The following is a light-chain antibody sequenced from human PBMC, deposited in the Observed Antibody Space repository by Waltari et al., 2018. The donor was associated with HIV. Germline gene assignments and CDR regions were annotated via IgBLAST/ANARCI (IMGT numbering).Light chain of an antibody. CDR3: QQRSIWPLIT. CDR1: QIVSSY. V-gene: IGKV3-11*01. CDR2: DAS. J-gene: IGKJ5*01. Sequence: EIVLTQSPSTLTLSPGERATISCRASQIVSSYLAWYQQKPGQAPRLLIYDASNRATGIPARFSGSVSGTDFTLTISSLEPEDFAVYYCQQRSIWPLITFGQGTRLEIK.